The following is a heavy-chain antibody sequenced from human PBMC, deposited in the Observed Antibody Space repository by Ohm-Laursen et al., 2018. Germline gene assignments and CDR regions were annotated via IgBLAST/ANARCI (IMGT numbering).Heavy chain of an antibody. V-gene: IGHV3-13*01. CDR1: GFTFSSYD. CDR3: ARGILDFWSGYEAPYYYGMDV. Sequence: GSLRLSCAASGFTFSSYDMHWVRQATGKGLEWVSAIGTAGDTYYPGSVKGRFTISRENAKNSLYLQMNSLRAGDTAVYYCARGILDFWSGYEAPYYYGMDVWGQGTTVTVSS. CDR2: IGTAGDT. D-gene: IGHD3-3*01. J-gene: IGHJ6*02.